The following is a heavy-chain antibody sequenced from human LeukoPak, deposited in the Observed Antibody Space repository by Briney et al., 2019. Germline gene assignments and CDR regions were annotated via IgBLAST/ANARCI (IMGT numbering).Heavy chain of an antibody. CDR2: ISYDGSNK. CDR1: GFTFSSYG. V-gene: IGHV3-30*03. D-gene: IGHD4-17*01. CDR3: TRDRPGDDGYDY. Sequence: GGSLRLSCAASGFTFSSYGMHWVRQAPGKGLEWVTVISYDGSNKYYADSVKGRFTISRDNAKNTLYLQMNSLRAEDTAVYYCTRDRPGDDGYDYWGQGTLVTVSS. J-gene: IGHJ4*02.